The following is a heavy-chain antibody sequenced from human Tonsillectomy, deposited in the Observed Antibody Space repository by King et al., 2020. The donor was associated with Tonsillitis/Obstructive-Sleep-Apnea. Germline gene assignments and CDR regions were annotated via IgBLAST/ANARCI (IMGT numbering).Heavy chain of an antibody. V-gene: IGHV3-33*01. Sequence: VQLVESGGGVVQPGRSLRLSCVASGFTFSGSGMHWVRQAPGKGLEWVAVIWYVGSNKYYADSVKGRFTISRDNSKNTLYLQINSLRAEDTAVYYCARKGYSSGWYYFDYWGQGTLVTVSS. CDR1: GFTFSGSG. D-gene: IGHD6-19*01. CDR3: ARKGYSSGWYYFDY. J-gene: IGHJ4*02. CDR2: IWYVGSNK.